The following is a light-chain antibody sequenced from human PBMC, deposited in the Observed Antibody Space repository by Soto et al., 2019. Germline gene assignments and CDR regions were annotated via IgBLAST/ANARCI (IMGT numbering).Light chain of an antibody. CDR3: QTWGTGIRV. Sequence: QPVLTQSPSASASLGASVKLTCTLSSGHSRYAIAWHQQQPGKGPRYLMKLDSDGSHSEGDGIPDRFSGSSSGAERYLTISSLQSEDEADYYCQTWGTGIRVFGGGTKLTVL. J-gene: IGLJ3*02. CDR1: SGHSRYA. V-gene: IGLV4-69*01. CDR2: LDSDGSH.